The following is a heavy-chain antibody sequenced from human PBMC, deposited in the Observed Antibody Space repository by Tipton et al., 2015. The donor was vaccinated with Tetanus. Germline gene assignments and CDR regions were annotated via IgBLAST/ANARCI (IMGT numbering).Heavy chain of an antibody. CDR2: MYSGGDT. D-gene: IGHD2-8*01. CDR1: GFIVSSHY. Sequence: VQLVQSGGGLIQPGGSLRLSCVASGFIVSSHYMSWVRQAPGKGLEWVSVMYSGGDTYYVDSVKGRFSISRDNSKNTMYLQMNSLRAEDTAVYYCTKDVGIVLFDYWGQGTLVTVSS. V-gene: IGHV3-53*01. CDR3: TKDVGIVLFDY. J-gene: IGHJ4*02.